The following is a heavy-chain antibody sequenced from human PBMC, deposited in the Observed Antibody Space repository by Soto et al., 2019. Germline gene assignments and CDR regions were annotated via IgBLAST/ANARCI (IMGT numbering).Heavy chain of an antibody. J-gene: IGHJ1*01. Sequence: QITLKESGPTLVKPTQTLTLTCTFSGFSLSTSGVGVGWIRQPPGKALEWLALIYWDDDKRYSPSLKSRLTITKATSKNQVVLTMTNMHPVDTATYSCAHSPGSSWYPRYSQHWGQGTLVTVSS. V-gene: IGHV2-5*02. CDR3: AHSPGSSWYPRYSQH. CDR1: GFSLSTSGVG. D-gene: IGHD6-13*01. CDR2: IYWDDDK.